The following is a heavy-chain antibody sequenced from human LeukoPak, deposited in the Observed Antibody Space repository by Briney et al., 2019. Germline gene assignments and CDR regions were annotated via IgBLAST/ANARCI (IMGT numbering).Heavy chain of an antibody. D-gene: IGHD6-13*01. V-gene: IGHV3-9*01. Sequence: GRSLRLSCAASGFTFDDYAMHWVRQAPGKGLEWVSGISWNSGSIGYADSVKGRFTISRDNAKNSLYLQMNSLRAEDTALYYCAKGVAGSSSWYIGFFDYWGQGTLVTVSS. J-gene: IGHJ4*02. CDR1: GFTFDDYA. CDR2: ISWNSGSI. CDR3: AKGVAGSSSWYIGFFDY.